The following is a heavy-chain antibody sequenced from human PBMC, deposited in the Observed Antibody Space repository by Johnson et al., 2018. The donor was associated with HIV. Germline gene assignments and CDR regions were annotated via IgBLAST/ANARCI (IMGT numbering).Heavy chain of an antibody. Sequence: QVQLVESGGGLVQPGGSLRLSCAASGFTFSSYDMHWVRQAPGTGLEWVSGINWDGGSTGYADFVKGRFTISRDNSKNTLYLKMNSLRAEDTAVYYCARLSGAFDIWGQGTMVTVSS. CDR3: ARLSGAFDI. V-gene: IGHV3-NL1*01. CDR2: INWDGGST. J-gene: IGHJ3*02. D-gene: IGHD6-19*01. CDR1: GFTFSSYD.